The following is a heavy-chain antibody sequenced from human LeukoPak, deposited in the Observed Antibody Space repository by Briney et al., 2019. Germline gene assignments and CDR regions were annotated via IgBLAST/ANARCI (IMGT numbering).Heavy chain of an antibody. D-gene: IGHD4-17*01. CDR1: GYTFTSYD. CDR2: ISAYNGNT. J-gene: IGHJ6*03. Sequence: ASVKVSCKASGYTFTSYDINWVRQAPGQGLEWMGWISAYNGNTNYAQKLQGRVTMTTDTSTSTAYMELRSLRSDDTAVYYCARAMTTVTTGPYYYYYYYMDVWGKGTTVTVSS. CDR3: ARAMTTVTTGPYYYYYYYMDV. V-gene: IGHV1-18*01.